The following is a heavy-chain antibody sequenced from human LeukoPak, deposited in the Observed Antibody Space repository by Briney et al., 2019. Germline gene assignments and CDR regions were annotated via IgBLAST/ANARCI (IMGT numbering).Heavy chain of an antibody. D-gene: IGHD2-2*01. CDR2: FYFRGSI. Sequence: SETLSHTRTVSGRSISEYFWNSIRQPAGHGVECIGYFYFRGSITYNPSHKSRVTMSVDTAKKQFSLKLTSVTAADTAVYYCARVDCGSSNNCYLRPMDVWGKGTTVTVSS. J-gene: IGHJ6*03. CDR1: GRSISEYF. CDR3: ARVDCGSSNNCYLRPMDV. V-gene: IGHV4-59*01.